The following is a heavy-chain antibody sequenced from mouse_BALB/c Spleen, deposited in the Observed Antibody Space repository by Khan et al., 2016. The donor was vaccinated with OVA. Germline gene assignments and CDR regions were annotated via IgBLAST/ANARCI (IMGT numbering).Heavy chain of an antibody. CDR3: ARRNYFGYTFAY. J-gene: IGHJ3*01. V-gene: IGHV1-77*01. Sequence: QLQESGAELARPGASVKLSCKASGYTFTDYYINWVKLRTGQGLEWIGEISPGSGDTYYNERFKGKATLTADKSSSTAYMQLSSLTSEASAVYFGARRNYFGYTFAYWGQGTLVTVSA. D-gene: IGHD1-2*01. CDR2: ISPGSGDT. CDR1: GYTFTDYY.